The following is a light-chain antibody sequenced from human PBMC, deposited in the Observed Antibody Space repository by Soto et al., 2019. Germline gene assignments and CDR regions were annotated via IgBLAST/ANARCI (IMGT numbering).Light chain of an antibody. CDR2: DIS. Sequence: QSVLTQPASVSGSPGQSITISCTGTGSDVGAYNYVSWYQQHPGKAPKLMIYDISNRPSRVSDRFSGSKSGNTASLTISGLQADDEADYYCTSYTSSSTLGVFGTGTKVTVL. J-gene: IGLJ1*01. CDR3: TSYTSSSTLGV. V-gene: IGLV2-14*01. CDR1: GSDVGAYNY.